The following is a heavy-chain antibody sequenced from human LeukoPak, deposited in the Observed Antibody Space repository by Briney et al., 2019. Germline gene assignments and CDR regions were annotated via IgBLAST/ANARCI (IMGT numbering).Heavy chain of an antibody. D-gene: IGHD5-18*01. J-gene: IGHJ3*02. Sequence: SETLSLTCAVSGGSISSTNWCSWVRQPPGKGLEWIGEIYHSGNTNYNPSLRSRVTMSVDNPKNLLSLKLTSVTVADTAVYFCARANEIQTHFDIWGQGTMVTVSS. V-gene: IGHV4-4*02. CDR2: IYHSGNT. CDR1: GGSISSTNW. CDR3: ARANEIQTHFDI.